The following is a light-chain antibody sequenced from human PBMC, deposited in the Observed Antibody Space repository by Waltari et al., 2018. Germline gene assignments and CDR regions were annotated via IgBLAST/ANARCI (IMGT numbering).Light chain of an antibody. CDR2: EVS. J-gene: IGLJ2*01. CDR3: SSYTTTPTVV. V-gene: IGLV2-14*01. CDR1: SSDVGAYND. Sequence: QSALTQPASVSGSPGQSITISCTGTSSDVGAYNDVSWYQQYPGKAPKLMIFEVSNLHSGVSNRFSGAKSGNTASLTISGLQGEDEADYYCSSYTTTPTVVFGRGTKLTVL.